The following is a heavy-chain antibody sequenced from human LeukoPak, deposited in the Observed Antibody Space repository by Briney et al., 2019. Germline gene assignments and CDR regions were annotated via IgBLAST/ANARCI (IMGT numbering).Heavy chain of an antibody. CDR3: AKDVNGYSYGYFDY. D-gene: IGHD5-18*01. CDR1: GFTFSSYA. CDR2: ISGSGGSK. J-gene: IGHJ4*02. V-gene: IGHV3-23*01. Sequence: PGGSLRLSCAASGFTFSSYAMSCVRQAPGEGLEWVSAISGSGGSKYYADSVKGRFTISRDNSKNTLYLQMNSLRAEDTAVYYCAKDVNGYSYGYFDYWGQGTLVTVSS.